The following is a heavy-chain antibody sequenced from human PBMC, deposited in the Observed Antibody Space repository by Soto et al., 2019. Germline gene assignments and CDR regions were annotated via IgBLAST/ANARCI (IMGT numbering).Heavy chain of an antibody. Sequence: PSETLSLTCTVSGGSISSSSYYWGWIRQPPGKGLEWIGSIYYSGSTYYNPSLKSRVTMTRDTSTSTVYMELSSLRSEDTAVYYCARDRGTEYRITIFGVVPAYYYYGMDVWGQGTTVTVSS. CDR3: ARDRGTEYRITIFGVVPAYYYYGMDV. D-gene: IGHD3-3*01. CDR2: IYYSGST. CDR1: GGSISSSSYY. V-gene: IGHV4-39*07. J-gene: IGHJ6*02.